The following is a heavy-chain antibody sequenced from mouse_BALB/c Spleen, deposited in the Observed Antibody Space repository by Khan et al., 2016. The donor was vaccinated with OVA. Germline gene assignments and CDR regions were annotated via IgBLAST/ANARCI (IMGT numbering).Heavy chain of an antibody. CDR3: AVLYYYGSSCYAMDY. Sequence: QVQLKQSGPGLVAPSQSLSITCTVSGFSLTSYGVHWVRQPPGKGLEWLGVIWAGGSTNYNSALMSRLSISKDNSKSQVFLKMNSLQTDDTTMYYCAVLYYYGSSCYAMDYWGQGTSVTVSS. D-gene: IGHD1-1*01. CDR2: IWAGGST. CDR1: GFSLTSYG. V-gene: IGHV2-9*02. J-gene: IGHJ4*01.